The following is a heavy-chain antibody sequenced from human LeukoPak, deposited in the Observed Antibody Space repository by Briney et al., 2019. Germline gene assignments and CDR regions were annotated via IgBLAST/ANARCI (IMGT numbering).Heavy chain of an antibody. CDR1: GFTFTTSA. J-gene: IGHJ3*02. V-gene: IGHV1-58*02. CDR3: AADSRRTYYDFWSGYWYAFDI. Sequence: ASVKVSCKASGFTFTTSAMQWVRQARGQRLEWIGWIVVGSGNTNYAQKFQERVTIIRDMSTSTAYMELSSLRSEDTAVYYCAADSRRTYYDFWSGYWYAFDIWGQGTMVTVSS. CDR2: IVVGSGNT. D-gene: IGHD3-3*01.